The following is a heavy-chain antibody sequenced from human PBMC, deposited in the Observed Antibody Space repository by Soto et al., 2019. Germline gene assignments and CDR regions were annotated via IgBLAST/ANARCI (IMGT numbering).Heavy chain of an antibody. V-gene: IGHV3-23*01. CDR3: EQVAKSGVVIEYFDY. J-gene: IGHJ4*02. Sequence: XLCMRLPCDTWGFRFAHQGMGCVRAAPGKGRYCVSGISSSSRRTYYADSRRGRFTISRDNPKHALYLQMDTLRADDTALYYCEQVAKSGVVIEYFDYWRQGTLVTVS. CDR2: ISSSSRRT. D-gene: IGHD3-3*01. CDR1: GFRFAHQG.